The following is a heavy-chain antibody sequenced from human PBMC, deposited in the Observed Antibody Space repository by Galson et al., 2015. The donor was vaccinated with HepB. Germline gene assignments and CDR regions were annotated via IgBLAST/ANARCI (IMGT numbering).Heavy chain of an antibody. CDR2: IKQDGSEK. D-gene: IGHD1-1*01. J-gene: IGHJ3*02. CDR1: GFTFSSYW. CDR3: ARDPSQLAFDDAFDI. Sequence: SLRLSCAASGFTFSSYWMSWVRQAPGKGLEWVANIKQDGSEKYYVDSVKGRFTISRDNAKNSLYLQMNSLRAEDTAVYYCARDPSQLAFDDAFDIWGQGTMVTVSS. V-gene: IGHV3-7*01.